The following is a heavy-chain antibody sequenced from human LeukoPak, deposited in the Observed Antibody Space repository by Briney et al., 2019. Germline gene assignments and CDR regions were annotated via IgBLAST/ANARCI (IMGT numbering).Heavy chain of an antibody. CDR1: GLTFSNSW. Sequence: PGGSLRLSCEASGLTFSNSWMHWVRQAPGKGLVWVSRINNEGTTISYADSVKGRFTISRDNAKNTLYLQMNSLRAEDTAVYYCARVSGLGMNEYYQHWGQGTLATVAS. CDR2: INNEGTTI. D-gene: IGHD3-10*01. CDR3: ARVSGLGMNEYYQH. V-gene: IGHV3-74*01. J-gene: IGHJ1*01.